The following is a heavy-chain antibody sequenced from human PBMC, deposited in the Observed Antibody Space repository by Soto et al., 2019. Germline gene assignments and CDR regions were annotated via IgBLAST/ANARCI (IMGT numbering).Heavy chain of an antibody. CDR2: INHSGSN. V-gene: IGHV4-34*01. D-gene: IGHD3-10*01. CDR1: GGSFSDYY. J-gene: IGHJ2*01. CDR3: AREVPSRYFDL. Sequence: QVRLQQWGAGLLKPSETLPLTCAVYGGSFSDYYWSWIRQPPGKGLEWIGEINHSGSNNYNPSLKSRVTISVDTSKNQFSLKLNSVTAADTAVYYCAREVPSRYFDLWGRGTPVTVSS.